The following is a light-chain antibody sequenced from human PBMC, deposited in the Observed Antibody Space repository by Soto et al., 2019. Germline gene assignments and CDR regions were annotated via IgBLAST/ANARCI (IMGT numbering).Light chain of an antibody. Sequence: QSVLTQPPSASGTPGQRVTISCSGSSSNIGSNYVYWYQQLPGTAPKLLIYRNNQRPSGVPDRFSCSKSGTSASLAISRLRSEDEADYYCAAWDDSLSGPNWVFGGGTKVTVL. CDR2: RNN. CDR1: SSNIGSNY. V-gene: IGLV1-47*01. CDR3: AAWDDSLSGPNWV. J-gene: IGLJ3*02.